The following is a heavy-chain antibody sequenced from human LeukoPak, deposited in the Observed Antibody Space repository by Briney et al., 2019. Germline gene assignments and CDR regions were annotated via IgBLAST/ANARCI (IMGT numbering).Heavy chain of an antibody. CDR1: GFTFSSYG. Sequence: GGSLRLSCAASGFTFSSYGMRWVRQAPGKGLEWVANIKQDGSEKYYVDSVKGRFTISRDNAKNSLYLQMNSLRAEDTAVYYCAREQGLYYDFWSGYYFDYWGQGTLVTVSS. J-gene: IGHJ4*02. CDR3: AREQGLYYDFWSGYYFDY. CDR2: IKQDGSEK. V-gene: IGHV3-7*03. D-gene: IGHD3-3*01.